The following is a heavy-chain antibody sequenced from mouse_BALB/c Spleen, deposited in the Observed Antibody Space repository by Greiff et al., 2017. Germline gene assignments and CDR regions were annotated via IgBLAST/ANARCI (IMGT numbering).Heavy chain of an antibody. V-gene: IGHV1-80*01. CDR2: IYPGDGDT. D-gene: IGHD3-3*01. J-gene: IGHJ2*01. Sequence: VQLQQSGAELVRPGSSVKISCKASGYAFSSYWMNWVKQRPGQGLEWIGQIYPGDGDTNYNGKFKGKATLTADKSSSTAYMQLSSLTSEDSAVYFCARGGTMNLDYWGQGTTLTVSS. CDR1: GYAFSSYW. CDR3: ARGGTMNLDY.